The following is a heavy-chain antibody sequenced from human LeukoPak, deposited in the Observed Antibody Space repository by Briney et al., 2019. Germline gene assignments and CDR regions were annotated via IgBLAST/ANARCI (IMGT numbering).Heavy chain of an antibody. J-gene: IGHJ4*02. D-gene: IGHD5-24*01. Sequence: PSETLSLTCTVSGGSISSGNYHWSWIRQPAGKGLEWIGRFQTGGAASYNPSLKSRVTISVDTSKNQFSLKLSSVTAADTAVYYCARAPGDGSNNLDCWGQGTLVTVSS. CDR3: ARAPGDGSNNLDC. V-gene: IGHV4-61*02. CDR1: GGSISSGNYH. CDR2: FQTGGAA.